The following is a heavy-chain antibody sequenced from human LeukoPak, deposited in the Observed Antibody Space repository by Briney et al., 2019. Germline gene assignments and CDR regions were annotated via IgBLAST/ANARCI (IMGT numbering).Heavy chain of an antibody. J-gene: IGHJ4*02. CDR2: ISSSSSSI. Sequence: GGSLRLSCAASGFTFSSYSMNWVRQAPGKGLEWVSYISSSSSSIYYADSVKGRFTISRDNAKNSLYLQMNSLRDEDTAVYYCARDRDNWNFFFCPYDYWGQGTLVTVSS. CDR3: ARDRDNWNFFFCPYDY. CDR1: GFTFSSYS. V-gene: IGHV3-48*02. D-gene: IGHD1-7*01.